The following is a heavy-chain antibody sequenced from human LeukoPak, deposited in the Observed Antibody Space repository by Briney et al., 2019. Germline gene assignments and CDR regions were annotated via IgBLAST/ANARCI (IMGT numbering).Heavy chain of an antibody. J-gene: IGHJ4*02. CDR1: SGSFSGYF. CDR2: INHRGST. CDR3: ARGSIYYGDSNAYFDY. Sequence: SETLSLTCGVYSGSFSGYFWTYIRQPPGMGLEWIGEINHRGSTNYNPSLKSRVTISVDTSKNQFSLRLTFVTAADTAVYYCARGSIYYGDSNAYFDYWGQGSLVTVSS. V-gene: IGHV4-34*01. D-gene: IGHD4-17*01.